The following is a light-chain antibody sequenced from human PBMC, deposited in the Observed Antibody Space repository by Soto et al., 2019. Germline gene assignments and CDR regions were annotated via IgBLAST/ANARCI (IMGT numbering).Light chain of an antibody. CDR3: QQYYTTPRT. Sequence: DIVMTQSPDSLALSLGERATINCKSSQNVLYSSNNKNYLAWYQQKPGQPPKLLIYWASTRESGVPDRFSGGGSGTDFTLTITNLQAEDVAVYYCQQYYTTPRTFGQGTKLKIK. J-gene: IGKJ2*01. V-gene: IGKV4-1*01. CDR1: QNVLYSSNNKNY. CDR2: WAS.